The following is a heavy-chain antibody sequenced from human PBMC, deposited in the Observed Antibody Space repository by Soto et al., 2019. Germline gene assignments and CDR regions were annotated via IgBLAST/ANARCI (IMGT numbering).Heavy chain of an antibody. V-gene: IGHV4-39*02. D-gene: IGHD1-7*01. J-gene: IGHJ4*02. Sequence: SETLSLTCTVSGDSITSNSYFWAWIRQPPGKGLEWIGSIYYSGSTYYNPSLKSRITISVDTSRNQFSLKLSSVTAAETAVYYCAREENLNSGFDYWGQGTLVTVSS. CDR1: GDSITSNSYF. CDR3: AREENLNSGFDY. CDR2: IYYSGST.